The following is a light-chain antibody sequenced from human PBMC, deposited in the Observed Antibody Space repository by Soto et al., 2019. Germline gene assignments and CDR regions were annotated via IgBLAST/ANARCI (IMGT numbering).Light chain of an antibody. CDR2: EVT. CDR3: SSYAGNNNLV. CDR1: SSDVGGYNY. Sequence: HSALTQPPSASGSPGQSVTISCTGTSSDVGGYNYVSWYQRHPGKAPKLMIYEVTKRPSGVPDRFSGSKSGNTASLTVSGLQAEDEADYYCSSYAGNNNLVFGGGTQLTVL. J-gene: IGLJ2*01. V-gene: IGLV2-8*01.